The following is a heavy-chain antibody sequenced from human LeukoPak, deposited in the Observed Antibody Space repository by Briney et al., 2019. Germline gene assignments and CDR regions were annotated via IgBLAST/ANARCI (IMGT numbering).Heavy chain of an antibody. V-gene: IGHV3-33*01. CDR1: GFTFSSYG. Sequence: GGSLRLSCAASGFTFSSYGMHWVRQAPGKGLEWVAVIWYDGSNKYYADSVKGRFTISRDNSKNTLYLQMNSLRAEDTAVYYCARTLYYYDSSGYCAYWGQGTLVTVSS. CDR2: IWYDGSNK. D-gene: IGHD3-22*01. CDR3: ARTLYYYDSSGYCAY. J-gene: IGHJ4*02.